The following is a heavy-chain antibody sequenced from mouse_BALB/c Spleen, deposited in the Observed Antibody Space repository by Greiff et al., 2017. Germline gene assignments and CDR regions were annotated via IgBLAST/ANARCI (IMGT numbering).Heavy chain of an antibody. CDR2: INSNGGST. Sequence: EVQRVESGGGLVQPGGSLKLSCAASGFTFSSYGMSWVRQTPDKRLELVATINSNGGSTYYPDSVKGRFTISRDNAKNTLYLQMSSLKSEDTAMYYCARDTTVVDYAMDYWGQGTSVTVSS. CDR1: GFTFSSYG. D-gene: IGHD1-1*01. CDR3: ARDTTVVDYAMDY. V-gene: IGHV5-6-3*01. J-gene: IGHJ4*01.